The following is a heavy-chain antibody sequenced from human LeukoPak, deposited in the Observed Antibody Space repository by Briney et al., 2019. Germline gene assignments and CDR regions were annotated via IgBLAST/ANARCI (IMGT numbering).Heavy chain of an antibody. Sequence: ASVKVSCKASGYTFTSYGISWVRQAPGQGLEWMGRIIPILGIANYAQKFQGRVTITADKSTSTAYMELSSLRSEDTAVYYCAREKGLYGSGRYYYGMDVWGQGTTVTVSS. J-gene: IGHJ6*02. V-gene: IGHV1-69*04. CDR2: IIPILGIA. CDR1: GYTFTSYG. CDR3: AREKGLYGSGRYYYGMDV. D-gene: IGHD3-10*01.